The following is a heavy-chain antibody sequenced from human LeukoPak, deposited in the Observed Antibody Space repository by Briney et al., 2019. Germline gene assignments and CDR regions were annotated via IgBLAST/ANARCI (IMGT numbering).Heavy chain of an antibody. Sequence: SETLSLTCAVYGGSFSGYYWSWIRQPPGKGPEWIGEINHSGSTNYNPSLKSRVTISVDTSKNQFSLKLSSVTAADTAVYYCARVRRQEYDSSGYYLVRYFDYWGQGTLVTVSS. J-gene: IGHJ4*02. CDR1: GGSFSGYY. CDR2: INHSGST. CDR3: ARVRRQEYDSSGYYLVRYFDY. V-gene: IGHV4-34*01. D-gene: IGHD3-22*01.